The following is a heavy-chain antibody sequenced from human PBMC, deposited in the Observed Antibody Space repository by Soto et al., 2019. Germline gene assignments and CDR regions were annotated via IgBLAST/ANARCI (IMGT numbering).Heavy chain of an antibody. CDR1: GYTFTSYA. V-gene: IGHV1-3*01. Sequence: ASVKVSCKASGYTFTSYAMHWVRQAPGQRLEWMGWINAGNGNTKYSQKFQGRVTITRDTSASTAYMELSSLRSEDTAVYYCARTSGWYGRGGYNYYYYMDVWGKGTTVTVSS. CDR2: INAGNGNT. J-gene: IGHJ6*03. D-gene: IGHD6-19*01. CDR3: ARTSGWYGRGGYNYYYYMDV.